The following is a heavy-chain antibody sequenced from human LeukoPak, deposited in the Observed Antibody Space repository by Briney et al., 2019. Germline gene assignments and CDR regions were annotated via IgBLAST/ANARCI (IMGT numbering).Heavy chain of an antibody. V-gene: IGHV4-39*01. CDR2: IYYSGST. CDR3: ARQGWASYYYYGVDV. CDR1: GGSISSSSYY. D-gene: IGHD6-19*01. Sequence: SETLSLTCTVSGGSISSSSYYWGWIRQPPGKGLEWIGSIYYSGSTYYNSSLKSRVTISIDTSKNQFSLKLSSVTAADMAVYYCARQGWASYYYYGVDVWGQGTTVTVSS. J-gene: IGHJ6*02.